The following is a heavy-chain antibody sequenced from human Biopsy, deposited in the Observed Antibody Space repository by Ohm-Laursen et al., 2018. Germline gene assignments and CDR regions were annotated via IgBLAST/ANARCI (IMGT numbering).Heavy chain of an antibody. Sequence: SETLSLTCTVPGGSFTGHYWTWIRQPPGKGLEWIGHISHTGYTSYKSSLKSRVTISLDTSRKHFSLRLTSLAAADTAAYYCARGSNEYGGLYFPHWGQGTLVTVSS. CDR1: GGSFTGHY. CDR3: ARGSNEYGGLYFPH. V-gene: IGHV4-59*11. D-gene: IGHD4-23*01. CDR2: ISHTGYT. J-gene: IGHJ1*01.